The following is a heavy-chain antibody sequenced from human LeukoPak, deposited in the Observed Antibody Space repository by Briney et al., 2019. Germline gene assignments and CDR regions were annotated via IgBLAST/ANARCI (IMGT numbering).Heavy chain of an antibody. CDR1: GYSFTSYW. V-gene: IGHV1-69*01. CDR2: IIPIFGTA. Sequence: RISFKGSGYSFTSYWVSWVRQAPGQGLEWMGGIIPIFGTANYAQKFQGRVTITADESTSTAYMELSSLRSEDTAVYYCARGQPPYGSGSYVSGAFAYWGQGTMVTVSS. J-gene: IGHJ3*01. D-gene: IGHD3-10*01. CDR3: ARGQPPYGSGSYVSGAFAY.